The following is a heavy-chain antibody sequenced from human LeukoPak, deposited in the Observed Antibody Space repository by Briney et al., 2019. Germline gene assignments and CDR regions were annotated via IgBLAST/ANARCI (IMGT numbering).Heavy chain of an antibody. J-gene: IGHJ4*02. Sequence: QSGGSLRLSCAASGFTFSRYTLHWVRQAPGKGLEWVAVASYDGNNDYYADSVKGRFTISRDNSKNTLYVQMNSLRAEDTAVYYCAREPLGGWYDYWGQGILVAVSS. CDR3: AREPLGGWYDY. D-gene: IGHD6-19*01. V-gene: IGHV3-30-3*01. CDR1: GFTFSRYT. CDR2: ASYDGNND.